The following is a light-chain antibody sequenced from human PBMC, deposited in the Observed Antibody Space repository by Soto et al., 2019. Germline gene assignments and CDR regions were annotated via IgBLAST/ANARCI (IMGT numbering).Light chain of an antibody. CDR1: QRVSSPY. V-gene: IGKV3-11*01. J-gene: IGKJ5*01. CDR3: QQRSNWPPT. Sequence: IVMTQSPATLSVSPWEGGTLSCRSSQRVSSPYLAWYQQKPGQAPRLLIYDASNRATGIPARFSGSGSGTDFTLTISSLEPEDFAVYYCQQRSNWPPTFGQGTRLEIK. CDR2: DAS.